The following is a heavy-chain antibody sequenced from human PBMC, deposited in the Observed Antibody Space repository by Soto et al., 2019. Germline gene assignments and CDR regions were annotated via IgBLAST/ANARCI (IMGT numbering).Heavy chain of an antibody. D-gene: IGHD6-13*01. Sequence: QITLKESGPTLVKPTQTLTLTCTFSGFSLSTSGVGVGWIRQPPGKALEWLALIYWNDDKRYSPSLKSRLTITKDTSKNQVVLTMTNMDPVDTATYYCAHRRDPAAPIDYWGQGTLVTVSS. CDR3: AHRRDPAAPIDY. CDR2: IYWNDDK. CDR1: GFSLSTSGVG. J-gene: IGHJ4*02. V-gene: IGHV2-5*01.